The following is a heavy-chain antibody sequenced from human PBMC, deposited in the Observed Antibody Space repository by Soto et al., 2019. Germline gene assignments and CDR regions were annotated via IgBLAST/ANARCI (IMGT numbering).Heavy chain of an antibody. CDR3: AKRFEGSWIQLWLPGAFDI. D-gene: IGHD5-18*01. CDR1: GFTFSSYA. Sequence: EVQLLESGGGLVQPGGSLRLSCAASGFTFSSYAMSWVRQAPGKGLEWVSTISGSGGSTYYTDSVKVRFTISRDNSKNTLYLQMNSLRAEDTAVYYCAKRFEGSWIQLWLPGAFDIWGQGTMVTVSS. V-gene: IGHV3-23*01. CDR2: ISGSGGST. J-gene: IGHJ3*02.